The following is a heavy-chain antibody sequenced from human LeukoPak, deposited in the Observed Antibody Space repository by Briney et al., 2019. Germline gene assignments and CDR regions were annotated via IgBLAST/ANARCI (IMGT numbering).Heavy chain of an antibody. V-gene: IGHV3-15*01. CDR2: IKSKTDGGTT. CDR1: GFTFSNAW. D-gene: IGHD3-22*01. J-gene: IGHJ4*02. CDR3: TTDYYYDSSGYYEFDY. Sequence: GGSLRLSCAASGFTFSNAWMSWVRQAPGKGLEWVGRIKSKTDGGTTDYAAPVKGRFTISRDDSKNTLYLQMNSLKTEDTAVYYCTTDYYYDSSGYYEFDYWGQGTLVTVSP.